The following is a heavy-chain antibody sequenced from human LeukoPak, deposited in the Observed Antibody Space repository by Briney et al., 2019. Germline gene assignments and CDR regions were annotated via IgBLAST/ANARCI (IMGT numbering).Heavy chain of an antibody. CDR3: ARTLGDCSSTSCYWHNWFDP. V-gene: IGHV1-8*01. J-gene: IGHJ5*02. CDR2: MNPNSGNT. D-gene: IGHD2-2*01. CDR1: GYTFTSYD. Sequence: ASVKVSCKASGYTFTSYDINWVRQATGQGLEWMGWMNPNSGNTGYAQKFQGRVTMTRNTSISTAYMELSSLRSEDTAVYYCARTLGDCSSTSCYWHNWFDPWGQGTLVTVSS.